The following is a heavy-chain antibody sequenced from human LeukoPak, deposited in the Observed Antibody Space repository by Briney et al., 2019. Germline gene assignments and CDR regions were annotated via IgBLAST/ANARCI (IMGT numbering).Heavy chain of an antibody. CDR1: GASFRNYY. V-gene: IGHV4-34*01. CDR3: ARVCFGATRPDYFDY. D-gene: IGHD3-16*01. CDR2: IYHSGST. Sequence: SETLSLTCAVYGASFRNYYWSWIRQTPGKGLEWIGSIYHSGSTYYNPSLKSRVTMSVDTSKNQFSLKLSSVTAADTAVYYCARVCFGATRPDYFDYWGQGTLVTVSS. J-gene: IGHJ4*02.